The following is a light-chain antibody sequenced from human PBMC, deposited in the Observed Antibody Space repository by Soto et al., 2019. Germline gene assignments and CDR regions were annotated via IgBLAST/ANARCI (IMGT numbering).Light chain of an antibody. CDR2: GAS. CDR3: LQYGSSPHT. V-gene: IGKV3-20*01. Sequence: EIVLTQSPGTLSLSPGERATLSCRASQSVSNNYLAWYQQKPGQAPSLLIYGASNRATGIPDRFSGSGSGTDFTLTITRLEPEDFAVYYCLQYGSSPHTFGQGTRLEIK. J-gene: IGKJ5*01. CDR1: QSVSNNY.